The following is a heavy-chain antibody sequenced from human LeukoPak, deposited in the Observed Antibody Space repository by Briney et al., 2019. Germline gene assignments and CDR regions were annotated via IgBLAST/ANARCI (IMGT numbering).Heavy chain of an antibody. V-gene: IGHV3-48*03. CDR1: GFTFSSYE. CDR2: ISSSGSTI. Sequence: PGGSLRLSCAASGFTFSSYEMNWVRQAPGKGLEWVSYISSSGSTIYYADSVKGRFTISRDNAKNSLYLQMNSLRAEDTAVYYCAKDRALENGLYMVRGFPDYWGQGTLVTVSS. CDR3: AKDRALENGLYMVRGFPDY. J-gene: IGHJ4*02. D-gene: IGHD3-10*01.